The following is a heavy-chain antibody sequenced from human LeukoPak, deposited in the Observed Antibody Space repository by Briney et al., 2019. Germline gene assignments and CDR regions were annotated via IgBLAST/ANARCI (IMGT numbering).Heavy chain of an antibody. Sequence: SETLSLTCTVSGGSISSSSYYWGWIRQPPGKGLEWIGSIYYSGSTYYNPSLKSRVTISVDTSKNQFSLKLSSVTAADTAVYYCARHGYSSSWPRVGSYYYHYMDVWGKGTTVTVSS. V-gene: IGHV4-39*01. CDR2: IYYSGST. D-gene: IGHD6-13*01. CDR1: GGSISSSSYY. J-gene: IGHJ6*03. CDR3: ARHGYSSSWPRVGSYYYHYMDV.